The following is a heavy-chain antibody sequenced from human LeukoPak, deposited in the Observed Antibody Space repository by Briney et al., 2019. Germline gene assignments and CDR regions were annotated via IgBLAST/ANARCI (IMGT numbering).Heavy chain of an antibody. D-gene: IGHD3-10*01. V-gene: IGHV4-34*01. Sequence: SETLSLTCAVYGGSFSGYYWSWIRQPPGKGLEWIGEINHSGSTNYNPSLKSRVTISVDTSKNQFSLKLSSVTAADTAVYYCARVGSGSYYNETYYYYGMDVWGQGTTVTVSS. CDR3: ARVGSGSYYNETYYYYGMDV. CDR2: INHSGST. CDR1: GGSFSGYY. J-gene: IGHJ6*02.